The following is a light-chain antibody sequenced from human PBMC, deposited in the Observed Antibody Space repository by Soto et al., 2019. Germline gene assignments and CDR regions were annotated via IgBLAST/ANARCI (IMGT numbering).Light chain of an antibody. Sequence: EIVLTQSPGTLSLSPGERATLSCRASQSVSSSYLAWYQQKPGQAPRLLNYGASSRATSIPDRFSGSGSGTDFTLTISRLEPEDFAVYYCQQYVSSPYTFGQGTKLEIK. CDR3: QQYVSSPYT. CDR2: GAS. J-gene: IGKJ2*01. CDR1: QSVSSSY. V-gene: IGKV3-20*01.